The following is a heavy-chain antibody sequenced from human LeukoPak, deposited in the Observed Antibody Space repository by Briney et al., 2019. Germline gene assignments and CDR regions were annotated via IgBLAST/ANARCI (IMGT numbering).Heavy chain of an antibody. J-gene: IGHJ4*02. CDR3: ARDAAYGYDRFDF. D-gene: IGHD5-18*01. CDR2: IRYDGGIK. Sequence: GGSLRLSCAASGFTFSNYGMHWVRQPPGKGLEWVAFIRYDGGIKHYADSVKGRFTLSRDNSKNTLYLQMNSLRAEDTAVYYCARDAAYGYDRFDFWGQGTQVTVSS. CDR1: GFTFSNYG. V-gene: IGHV3-30*02.